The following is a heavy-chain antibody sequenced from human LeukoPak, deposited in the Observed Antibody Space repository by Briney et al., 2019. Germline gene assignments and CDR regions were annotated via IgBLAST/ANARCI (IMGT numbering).Heavy chain of an antibody. D-gene: IGHD3-3*01. CDR1: GGSISSSSYY. V-gene: IGHV4-39*01. CDR2: IYYSGST. CDR3: ARFTIFGVVIIDY. Sequence: TSETLSLTCTVSGGSISSSSYYWGWIRQPPGKGLEWIESIYYSGSTYYNPSLKSRVTISVDTSKNQFSLKLSSVTAADTAVYYCARFTIFGVVIIDYWGQGTLVTVSS. J-gene: IGHJ4*02.